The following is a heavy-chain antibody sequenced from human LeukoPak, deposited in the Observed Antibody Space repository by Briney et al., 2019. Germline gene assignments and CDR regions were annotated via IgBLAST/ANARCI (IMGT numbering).Heavy chain of an antibody. J-gene: IGHJ4*02. V-gene: IGHV4-34*01. CDR1: GGSFSGYY. D-gene: IGHD3-22*01. Sequence: SETLSLTCAVYGGSFSGYYWSWIRQPPGKRLEWIGEINHRGSTNYNPSLKSRVTISVDTSKNQFSMKLSSVTAADTAVYYCARAGDNSGYSDYWGQGILVTVSS. CDR3: ARAGDNSGYSDY. CDR2: INHRGST.